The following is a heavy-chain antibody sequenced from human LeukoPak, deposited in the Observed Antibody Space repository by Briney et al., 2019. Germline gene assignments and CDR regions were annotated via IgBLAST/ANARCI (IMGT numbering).Heavy chain of an antibody. CDR2: IYPRDGST. CDR3: ARDQEGFDY. V-gene: IGHV1-46*01. Sequence: GASVKVSCKASAYTFANYAISWLRQAPGQGLEWMGMIYPRDGSTSYAQRFQDRVTVTRDTSTSTVHMELSGLRSEDTAVYYCARDQEGFDYWGQGTQVTVSS. CDR1: AYTFANYA. J-gene: IGHJ4*02.